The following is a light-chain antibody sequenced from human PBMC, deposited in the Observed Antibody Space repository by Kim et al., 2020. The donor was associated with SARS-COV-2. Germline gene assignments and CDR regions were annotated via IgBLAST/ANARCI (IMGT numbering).Light chain of an antibody. J-gene: IGKJ5*01. V-gene: IGKV3-15*01. CDR2: GAS. CDR3: QQYNNWPPIT. CDR1: HDVNTN. Sequence: SAGEGATLSCRASHDVNTNLAWYQQKPGQAPRLLISGASTRATGIPARFSGSGSGTEFTLTISSLQSEDFAVYYCQQYNNWPPITFGQGTRLEIK.